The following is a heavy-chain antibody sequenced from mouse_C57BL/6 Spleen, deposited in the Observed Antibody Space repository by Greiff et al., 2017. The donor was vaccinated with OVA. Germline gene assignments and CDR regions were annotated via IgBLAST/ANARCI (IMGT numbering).Heavy chain of an antibody. Sequence: QVQLQQPGAELVRPGTSVKLSCKASGYTFTSYWMHWVKQRPGQGLEWIGVIDPSDSYTNYNQKFKGKATLTVDTSSSTAYVQLSSLTSEDSAVEYCARDYGSRYFDYWGQGTTLTVSA. CDR1: GYTFTSYW. CDR2: IDPSDSYT. CDR3: ARDYGSRYFDY. D-gene: IGHD1-1*01. J-gene: IGHJ2*01. V-gene: IGHV1-59*01.